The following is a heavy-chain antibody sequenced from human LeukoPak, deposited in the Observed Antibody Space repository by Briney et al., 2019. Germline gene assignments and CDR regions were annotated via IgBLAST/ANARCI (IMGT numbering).Heavy chain of an antibody. CDR3: AKGRMSSSLDY. CDR2: ISSSGSTI. D-gene: IGHD6-6*01. CDR1: GFTFSSYE. V-gene: IGHV3-48*03. J-gene: IGHJ4*02. Sequence: GGSLRLSCAASGFTFSSYEMNWVRQAPGKGLEWVSYISSSGSTIYYADSVKGRFTISRDNSKNTLYLQMNSLRPEDTAVYYCAKGRMSSSLDYWGQGTLVTVSS.